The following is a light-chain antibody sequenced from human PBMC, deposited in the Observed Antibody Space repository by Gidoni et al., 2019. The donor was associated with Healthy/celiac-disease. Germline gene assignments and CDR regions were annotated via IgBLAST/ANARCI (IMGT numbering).Light chain of an antibody. Sequence: SYELTQPPSVSVSPGQTARITCSGDALPKQYAYWYQQKPGQAPVLVIYKDSERPSGTPERFSGSSSGTTVTLTISRVQAEDEADYYCQSADSSGRVFGGGTKLTVL. J-gene: IGLJ3*02. CDR3: QSADSSGRV. CDR1: ALPKQY. CDR2: KDS. V-gene: IGLV3-25*03.